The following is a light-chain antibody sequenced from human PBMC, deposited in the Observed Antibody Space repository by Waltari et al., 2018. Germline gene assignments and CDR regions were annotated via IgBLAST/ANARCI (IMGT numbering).Light chain of an antibody. CDR3: QQYSSNPLT. Sequence: DIQMTQSPSSLSASVGDRVAITCRASQDIGNYLAWFQQKPRKAHKSLPYAASSLQGGVPSKFSGSGSGTDFTLTISSLQPEDFATYYCQQYSSNPLTFGGGTKVEIK. CDR2: AAS. J-gene: IGKJ4*01. CDR1: QDIGNY. V-gene: IGKV1-16*02.